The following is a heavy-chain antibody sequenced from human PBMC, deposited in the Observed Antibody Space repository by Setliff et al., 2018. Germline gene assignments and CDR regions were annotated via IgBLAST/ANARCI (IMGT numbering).Heavy chain of an antibody. Sequence: ASVKVSCKASGYTFISYYMHWVRQAPGQGLEWMGTINPSSGRTSYAQKFQGRVTMTRDTSTSTVYMDMSSLRSEDTAVYYCARDVFPYHYEGAFDIWGQGTMVTV. CDR3: ARDVFPYHYEGAFDI. V-gene: IGHV1-46*01. D-gene: IGHD3-22*01. J-gene: IGHJ3*02. CDR2: INPSSGRT. CDR1: GYTFISYY.